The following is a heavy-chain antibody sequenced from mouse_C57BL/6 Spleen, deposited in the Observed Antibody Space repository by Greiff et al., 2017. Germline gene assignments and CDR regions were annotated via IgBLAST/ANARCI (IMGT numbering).Heavy chain of an antibody. CDR1: GYTFTSYW. J-gene: IGHJ1*03. V-gene: IGHV1-69*01. D-gene: IGHD1-1*01. Sequence: QVQLQQPGAELVMPGASVKLSCKASGYTFTSYWMHWVKQRPGQGLEWIGEIDPSDSYTNYNQKFKGKSTLTVDKSSSTAYMQLSSLTSADSAVYYCARSGSSYVGYFDVWGTGTTVTVSS. CDR3: ARSGSSYVGYFDV. CDR2: IDPSDSYT.